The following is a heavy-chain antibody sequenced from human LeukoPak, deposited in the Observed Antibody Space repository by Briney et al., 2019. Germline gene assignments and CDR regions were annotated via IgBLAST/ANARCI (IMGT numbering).Heavy chain of an antibody. V-gene: IGHV3-74*01. CDR1: GVTFSSYW. J-gene: IGHJ4*02. CDR3: ASMGTGSYYSGLDY. D-gene: IGHD1-26*01. CDR2: INSDGSST. Sequence: GGSLRLSCAASGVTFSSYWMHWVRQAPGKGLVWVPRINSDGSSTSYADSVKGRFTISRDNAKNTLYLQMNSLRAEDTAVYYCASMGTGSYYSGLDYWGQATLVTVSS.